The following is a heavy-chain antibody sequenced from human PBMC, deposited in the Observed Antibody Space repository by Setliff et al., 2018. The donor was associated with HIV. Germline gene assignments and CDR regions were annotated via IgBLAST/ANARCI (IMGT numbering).Heavy chain of an antibody. CDR2: ISHSGST. D-gene: IGHD3-10*01. CDR3: ARRGGRSAIISVRAFDS. CDR1: GGSIRNYY. J-gene: IGHJ4*02. Sequence: PSETLSLTCTVFGGSIRNYYWSWVRQAPGKELEWIGYISHSGSTYYNPSLKSRLTMSIDTSKNHFSLKLSSVTATDTAVYFCARRGGRSAIISVRAFDSWGQGTLVTVSS. V-gene: IGHV4-59*04.